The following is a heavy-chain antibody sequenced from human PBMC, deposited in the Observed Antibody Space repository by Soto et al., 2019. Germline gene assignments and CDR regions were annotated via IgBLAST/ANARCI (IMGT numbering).Heavy chain of an antibody. V-gene: IGHV4-59*01. CDR2: MYFNEST. CDR1: GASITSYF. Sequence: SETLSLTCTVSGASITSYFLNWIRQAPGEGLEWIGYMYFNESTNYNPSLKSRVMMSLDTSKSLFSLKLNSVTAADTAIYYCARDHKKAFDIWGQGTLVTVSS. J-gene: IGHJ3*02. CDR3: ARDHKKAFDI.